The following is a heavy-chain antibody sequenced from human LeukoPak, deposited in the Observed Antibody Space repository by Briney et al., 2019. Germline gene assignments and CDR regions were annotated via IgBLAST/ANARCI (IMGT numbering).Heavy chain of an antibody. J-gene: IGHJ4*02. D-gene: IGHD6-19*01. V-gene: IGHV4-4*02. Sequence: TSETLSLTCAVSGDSITSSNWWSWVRQPPEKGLEWIGEIYHSGNTNYNPPLKSRVTISFDKSKNQFSLKLKSVTAADTAVYYCARRSPYSTGWSSYFDYWGQGALVTVSS. CDR1: GDSITSSNW. CDR3: ARRSPYSTGWSSYFDY. CDR2: IYHSGNT.